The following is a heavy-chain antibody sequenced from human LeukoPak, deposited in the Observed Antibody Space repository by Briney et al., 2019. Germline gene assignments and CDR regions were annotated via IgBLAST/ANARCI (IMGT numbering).Heavy chain of an antibody. CDR2: MNPNSGNT. Sequence: GASVKVSCKASGYTFTSYDINWVRQATGQGLEWMGWMNPNSGNTGYAQKFQGRVTITRNTSISTAYMELSSLRSEDTAVYYCARGPRYYYDSSGYLVGDYWGQGTLVTVSS. V-gene: IGHV1-8*03. J-gene: IGHJ4*01. CDR3: ARGPRYYYDSSGYLVGDY. CDR1: GYTFTSYD. D-gene: IGHD3-22*01.